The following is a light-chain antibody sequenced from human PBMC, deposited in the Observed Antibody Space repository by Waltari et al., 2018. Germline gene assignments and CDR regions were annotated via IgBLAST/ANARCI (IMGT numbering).Light chain of an antibody. Sequence: SYELTQPPSVSVSPGQTARITCSGDAVPTKFAYWYQQKAGQAPVLVIYEDSKRPSGIPERFSGSSSGTMATLTISGAQVEDEADYYCYSTDSSGMVFGGGTKLTVL. CDR3: YSTDSSGMV. J-gene: IGLJ2*01. CDR1: AVPTKF. V-gene: IGLV3-10*01. CDR2: EDS.